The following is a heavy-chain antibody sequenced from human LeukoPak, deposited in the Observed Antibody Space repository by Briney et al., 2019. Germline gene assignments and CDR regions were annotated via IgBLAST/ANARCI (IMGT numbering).Heavy chain of an antibody. CDR1: GFTFSNFW. CDR2: IKEDGSEK. D-gene: IGHD2-8*02. V-gene: IGHV3-7*01. CDR3: ARDLVAPPPCFDY. J-gene: IGHJ4*02. Sequence: PGGSLRLSCAASGFTFSNFWMIWVRQAPGKGLEWVANIKEDGSEKTYVDSVKGRFTISRDNAKNSLYLQMDSLRAEDTAVYYCARDLVAPPPCFDYWGQGTLVTVSS.